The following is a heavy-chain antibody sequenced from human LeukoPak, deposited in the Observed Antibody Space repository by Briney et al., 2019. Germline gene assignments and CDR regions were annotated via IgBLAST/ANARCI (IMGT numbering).Heavy chain of an antibody. Sequence: PSETLSLTCTVSGGSISSGSYYWSWIRQPAGKGLEWIGRIYTSGSTNYNPSLKSRVTISVDTSKNQFSLKLSSVTAADTAVYYCASRLLAVEHAFDIWGQGTMVTVSS. D-gene: IGHD1-26*01. J-gene: IGHJ3*02. V-gene: IGHV4-61*02. CDR2: IYTSGST. CDR1: GGSISSGSYY. CDR3: ASRLLAVEHAFDI.